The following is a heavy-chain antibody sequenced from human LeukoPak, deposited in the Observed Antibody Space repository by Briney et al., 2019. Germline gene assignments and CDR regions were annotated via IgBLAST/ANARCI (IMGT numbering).Heavy chain of an antibody. Sequence: GGSLRLSCAASGFTFSSYAMSWVRQAPGKGLEWVSAISGSGDGTYYGDSVKGRFTISRDNSKNTLYLQMYSLRAEDTAVYYCANEIRPNDYWGQGTLVTVSS. J-gene: IGHJ4*02. D-gene: IGHD4-17*01. CDR1: GFTFSSYA. CDR2: ISGSGDGT. V-gene: IGHV3-23*01. CDR3: ANEIRPNDY.